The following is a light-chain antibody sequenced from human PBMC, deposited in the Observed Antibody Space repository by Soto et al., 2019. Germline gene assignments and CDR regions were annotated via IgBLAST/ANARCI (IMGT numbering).Light chain of an antibody. J-gene: IGLJ1*01. CDR3: QSYDSSLSAYV. CDR1: SSNIGAGYD. V-gene: IGLV1-40*01. Sequence: QSVLTQPPSVSGSPGQLVTISCTGSSSNIGAGYDVHWYQQLPGTAPKLLIYGNINRPSGVPDRFSGSKSGTSASLAITGLQAEDEADYYCQSYDSSLSAYVFGTGTKVTVL. CDR2: GNI.